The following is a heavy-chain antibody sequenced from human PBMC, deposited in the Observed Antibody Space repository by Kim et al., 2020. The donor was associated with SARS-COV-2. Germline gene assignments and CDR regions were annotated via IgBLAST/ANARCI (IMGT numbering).Heavy chain of an antibody. J-gene: IGHJ4*02. D-gene: IGHD2-2*01. V-gene: IGHV4-59*09. Sequence: GSPNSHPPHKSQVTISVDTSKNQCSLKLSSVTAADTAVYYCARGGKVPGVWGQGTLVTVSS. CDR2: GSP. CDR3: ARGGKVPGV.